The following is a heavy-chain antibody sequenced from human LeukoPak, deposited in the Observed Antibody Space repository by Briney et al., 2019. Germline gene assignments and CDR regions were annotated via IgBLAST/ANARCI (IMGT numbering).Heavy chain of an antibody. CDR2: IYYSGST. CDR3: ARVSDYYDSSGYPTP. V-gene: IGHV4-30-4*01. D-gene: IGHD3-22*01. Sequence: PSETLSLTCTVSGGSISSGDYYWSWIRQPPGKGLEWIGYIYYSGSTYYSPSLKSRVTISVDTSKNQFSLKLSSVTAADTAVYYCARVSDYYDSSGYPTPWGQGTLVTVSS. J-gene: IGHJ5*02. CDR1: GGSISSGDYY.